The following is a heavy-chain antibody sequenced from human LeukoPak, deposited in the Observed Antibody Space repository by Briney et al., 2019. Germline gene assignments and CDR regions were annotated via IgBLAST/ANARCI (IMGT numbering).Heavy chain of an antibody. CDR1: GGSISSGGYY. CDR2: IYNSAST. CDR3: ARARRADDSSGYYPY. Sequence: SETLSLTCTVSGGSISSGGYYWSWIRQHPGKGLEWIGYIYNSASTYYNPSLKSRVTISVDTSKNQFSLKLSSVTAADTAVYYCARARRADDSSGYYPYWGQGTLVTVSS. J-gene: IGHJ4*02. D-gene: IGHD3-22*01. V-gene: IGHV4-31*03.